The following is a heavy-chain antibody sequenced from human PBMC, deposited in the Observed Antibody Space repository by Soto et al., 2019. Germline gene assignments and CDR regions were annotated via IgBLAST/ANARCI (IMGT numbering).Heavy chain of an antibody. D-gene: IGHD3-10*01. CDR3: AREEYYYGSGTLQEGYFQH. CDR2: ISSSSSNI. Sequence: PGGSLRLSCAASGFTFSDYYMSWIRQAPGKGLEWVSYISSSSSNINYADSVKGRFTISRDNAKNSLYLQMNSLRAEDTAVYYCAREEYYYGSGTLQEGYFQHWGQGTLVTVSS. CDR1: GFTFSDYY. V-gene: IGHV3-11*05. J-gene: IGHJ1*01.